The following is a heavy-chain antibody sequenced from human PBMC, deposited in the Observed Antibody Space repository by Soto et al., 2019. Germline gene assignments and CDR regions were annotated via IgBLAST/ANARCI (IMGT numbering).Heavy chain of an antibody. J-gene: IGHJ4*02. CDR3: ARSRRRYFDWLPLYFEY. D-gene: IGHD3-9*01. Sequence: SETLSLTCTVSGGSISSSTHYWVCIRQPPGKGLEWIGYTYYSGSTYYNPSLKSRVTISVDTSKNQFSLKLSSVTAADTAVYYCARSRRRYFDWLPLYFEYRGQGTLVPVSS. CDR1: GGSISSSTHY. V-gene: IGHV4-39*07. CDR2: TYYSGST.